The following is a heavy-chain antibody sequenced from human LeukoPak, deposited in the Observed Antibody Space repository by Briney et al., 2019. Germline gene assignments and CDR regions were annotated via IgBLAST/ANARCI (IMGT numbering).Heavy chain of an antibody. CDR2: IYYSGST. V-gene: IGHV4-30-4*01. Sequence: SQTLSLTCTVSGGSISSGDYYWSWIRQPPGKGLEWIGYIYYSGSTYYNPSLKSRVTRSVDTSKNQFSLKLSSVTAADTAVYYCARSLYGDYGYFHHWGQGTLVTVCS. CDR1: GGSISSGDYY. D-gene: IGHD4-17*01. CDR3: ARSLYGDYGYFHH. J-gene: IGHJ1*01.